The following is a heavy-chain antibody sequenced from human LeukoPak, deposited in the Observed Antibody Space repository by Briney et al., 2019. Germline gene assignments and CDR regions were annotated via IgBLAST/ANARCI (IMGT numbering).Heavy chain of an antibody. CDR1: GFTFSSYA. CDR2: ISYDGSNK. J-gene: IGHJ4*02. V-gene: IGHV3-30*18. D-gene: IGHD4-11*01. Sequence: PGGSLRLSCAASGFTFSSYAMHWVRQAPGKGLEWVAVISYDGSNKYYADPVKGRFTISRDNSKNTLYLQMNSLRAEDTALYYCAKLVGSNYYDDYWGQGTLVTVSS. CDR3: AKLVGSNYYDDY.